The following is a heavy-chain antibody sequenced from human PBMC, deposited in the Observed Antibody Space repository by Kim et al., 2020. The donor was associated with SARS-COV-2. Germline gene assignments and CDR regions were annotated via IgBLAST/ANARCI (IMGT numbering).Heavy chain of an antibody. CDR1: GFTFSSYG. CDR2: IWYDGSNK. V-gene: IGHV3-33*01. CDR3: ARYAYYYGSGSYYIFDY. D-gene: IGHD3-10*01. Sequence: GGSLRLSCAASGFTFSSYGMHWVRQAPGKGLEWVAVIWYDGSNKYYADSVKGRFTISRDNSKNTLYLQMNSLRAEDTAVYYCARYAYYYGSGSYYIFDYWGQGTLVTVSS. J-gene: IGHJ4*02.